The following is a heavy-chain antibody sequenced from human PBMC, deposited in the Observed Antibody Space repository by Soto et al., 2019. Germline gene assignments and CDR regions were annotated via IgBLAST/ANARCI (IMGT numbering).Heavy chain of an antibody. Sequence: VASVKVSCKASGYTFSSYGITWVRQAPGQGLEWMGWISTYNGNTNYAQKLQGRVTMTTDTSTTTAYMDLRSLRSDDTAVYYCARKSSSSSWFDPWGQGTLVTVSS. D-gene: IGHD6-6*01. CDR2: ISTYNGNT. CDR3: ARKSSSSSWFDP. J-gene: IGHJ5*02. CDR1: GYTFSSYG. V-gene: IGHV1-18*01.